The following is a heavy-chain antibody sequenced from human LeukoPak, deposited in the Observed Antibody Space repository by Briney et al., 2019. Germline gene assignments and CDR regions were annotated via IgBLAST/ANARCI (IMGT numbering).Heavy chain of an antibody. Sequence: ASVKLSCKASGYTFTSYAMNWVRQAPGQGLEWMGWINTNTGNPTYAQGFTGRFVFSLDTSVSTAYLQISSLKAEDTAVYYCAAPYSSGWGHFYYYYGMDVGGQGTTVTVSS. D-gene: IGHD6-19*01. CDR2: INTNTGNP. J-gene: IGHJ6*02. CDR1: GYTFTSYA. CDR3: AAPYSSGWGHFYYYYGMDV. V-gene: IGHV7-4-1*02.